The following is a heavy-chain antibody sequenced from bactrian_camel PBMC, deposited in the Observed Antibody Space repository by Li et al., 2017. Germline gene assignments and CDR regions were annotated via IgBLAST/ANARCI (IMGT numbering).Heavy chain of an antibody. CDR1: GYSVSTGY. CDR2: SDTAGAP. V-gene: IGHV3S53*01. J-gene: IGHJ4*01. CDR3: AADNVNLQLASHYSY. Sequence: HVQLVESGGGSVQAGGSLRLSCAASGYSVSTGYMAWFRQAPGKEREGVAASDTAGAPTYTYAVAGRFTISKDNVKNTLYLQMNDLKSEDTAMYSCAADNVNLQLASHYSYWGQVTQFTVS. D-gene: IGHD7*01.